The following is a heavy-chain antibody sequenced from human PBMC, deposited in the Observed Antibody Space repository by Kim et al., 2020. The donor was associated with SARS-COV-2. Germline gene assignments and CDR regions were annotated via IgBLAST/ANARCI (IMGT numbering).Heavy chain of an antibody. J-gene: IGHJ4*02. D-gene: IGHD3-3*01. CDR2: ISGSGGST. V-gene: IGHV3-23*01. CDR1: GFTFSSYA. CDR3: AKDRGYGRFLEWSATVGFGY. Sequence: GGSLRLSCAASGFTFSSYAMSWVRQAPGKGLEWVSAISGSGGSTYYADSVKGRFTISRDNSKNTLYLQMNSLRAEDTAVYYCAKDRGYGRFLEWSATVGFGYWGQGTLVTVSS.